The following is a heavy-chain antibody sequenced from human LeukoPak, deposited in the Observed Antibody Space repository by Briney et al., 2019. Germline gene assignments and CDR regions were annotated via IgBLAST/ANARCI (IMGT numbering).Heavy chain of an antibody. D-gene: IGHD3-3*01. CDR3: ARDPSYYDFWSGYYSHLDY. CDR2: ISGGGGST. J-gene: IGHJ4*02. Sequence: PGGSLRLSCAASGFTFTSYSLNWVRQAPGKGLEWVSTISGGGGSTYYADSVKGRFTISRDNSKNTLYLQMNSLRAEDTAVYYCARDPSYYDFWSGYYSHLDYWGQGTLVTVSS. CDR1: GFTFTSYS. V-gene: IGHV3-23*01.